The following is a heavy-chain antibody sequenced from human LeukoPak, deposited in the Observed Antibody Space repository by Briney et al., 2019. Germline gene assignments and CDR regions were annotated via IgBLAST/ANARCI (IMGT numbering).Heavy chain of an antibody. V-gene: IGHV4-59*01. CDR1: GGSISSNY. CDR3: ARRPVPPDVVVPAASDYYFDY. CDR2: IYYSGST. J-gene: IGHJ4*02. Sequence: SETLSLTCTVSGGSISSNYWSWIRQPPGKGLEWIGYIYYSGSTNYNPSLKSRVTISVDTSKNQFSLKLSSVTAADTAVYYCARRPVPPDVVVPAASDYYFDYWGQGTLVTVSS. D-gene: IGHD2-2*01.